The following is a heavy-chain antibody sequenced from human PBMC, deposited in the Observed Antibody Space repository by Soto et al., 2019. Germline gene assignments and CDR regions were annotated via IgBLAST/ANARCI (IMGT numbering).Heavy chain of an antibody. J-gene: IGHJ3*02. CDR2: ISYDGSNK. CDR3: ARDGVASWNYFGRGAFDI. D-gene: IGHD1-7*01. CDR1: GFTFSSYG. Sequence: PGGSLRLSCAASGFTFSSYGMHWVRQAPGKGLEWVAVISYDGSNKYYADSVKGRFTISRDNSKNTLYLQMNSLRAEDTAVYYCARDGVASWNYFGRGAFDIWGQGTMVTVSS. V-gene: IGHV3-30-3*01.